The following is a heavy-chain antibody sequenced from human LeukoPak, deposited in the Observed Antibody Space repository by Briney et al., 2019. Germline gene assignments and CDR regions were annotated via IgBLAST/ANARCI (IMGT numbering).Heavy chain of an antibody. Sequence: GESLKISCKGSGYSFTSYWIGWVHQMPGKGLEWVGIIYPGDSDTRYSPSFQGQVTISADKSISTAYLQISSLKAEDTAVYYCARDGPYSYGRSTNYYYYYGMDVWGQGTTVTVSS. CDR2: IYPGDSDT. J-gene: IGHJ6*02. CDR1: GYSFTSYW. V-gene: IGHV5-51*07. D-gene: IGHD5-18*01. CDR3: ARDGPYSYGRSTNYYYYYGMDV.